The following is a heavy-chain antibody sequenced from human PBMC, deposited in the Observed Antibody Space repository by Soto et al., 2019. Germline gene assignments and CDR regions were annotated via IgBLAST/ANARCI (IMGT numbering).Heavy chain of an antibody. D-gene: IGHD1-26*01. CDR3: ARVGQGAWYFDL. CDR1: GFSFSSYW. J-gene: IGHJ2*01. Sequence: EVQLVESGGGLVQPGGSLRLSCAASGFSFSSYWMHWVRQAPGKALVWVSRSKTDGSTTNYADSVKGRFTVSRDNAENTLYLQMTSLRTEDTAVYYCARVGQGAWYFDLWGRATLVTVSS. V-gene: IGHV3-74*01. CDR2: SKTDGSTT.